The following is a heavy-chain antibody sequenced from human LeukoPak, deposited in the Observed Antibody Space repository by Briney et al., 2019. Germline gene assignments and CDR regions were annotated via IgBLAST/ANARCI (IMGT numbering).Heavy chain of an antibody. Sequence: GSLRLSCTASGFTFNSYRMHWVRQPPGKGLEWIGEIYHSGSTNYNPSLKSRVTISVDKSKNQFSLKLSSVTAADTAVYYCARAYGPRRYYFDYWGQGTLVTVSS. J-gene: IGHJ4*02. CDR3: ARAYGPRRYYFDY. D-gene: IGHD4-17*01. CDR1: GFTFNSYR. V-gene: IGHV4-4*02. CDR2: IYHSGST.